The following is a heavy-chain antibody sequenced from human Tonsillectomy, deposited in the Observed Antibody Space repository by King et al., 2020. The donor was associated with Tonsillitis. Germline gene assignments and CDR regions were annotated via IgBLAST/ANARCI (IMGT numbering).Heavy chain of an antibody. J-gene: IGHJ4*02. CDR1: GGPITKSFYY. Sequence: QLQESGPGLVKPSETLSLTCSVSGGPITKSFYYWGWIRQPPGKGLEWIGSIYYAGTTYNNPSLESRLTMSVDTSKNQFSLKLRSVTAADTAVYFCARQEASGWPAFFDLWGQGILVTVSS. V-gene: IGHV4-39*01. D-gene: IGHD6-19*01. CDR3: ARQEASGWPAFFDL. CDR2: IYYAGTT.